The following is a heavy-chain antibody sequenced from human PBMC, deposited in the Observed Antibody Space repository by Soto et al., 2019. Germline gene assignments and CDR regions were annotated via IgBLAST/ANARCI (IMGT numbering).Heavy chain of an antibody. V-gene: IGHV3-30-3*01. CDR1: GFTFSSYA. Sequence: QVQLVESGGGVVQPGRSLRLSCAASGFTFSSYAMHWVRQAPGKGLEWVAVISYDGSNKYYADSVKGRFTISRDNSKNTLYLQMNSLRAEDTAVYYCAREVGQSFDYWGQGTLVTVSS. D-gene: IGHD2-15*01. J-gene: IGHJ4*02. CDR2: ISYDGSNK. CDR3: AREVGQSFDY.